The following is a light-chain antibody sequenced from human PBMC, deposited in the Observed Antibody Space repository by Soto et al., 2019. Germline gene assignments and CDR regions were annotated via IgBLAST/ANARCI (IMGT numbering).Light chain of an antibody. V-gene: IGKV3-20*01. CDR1: QTVRNNY. J-gene: IGKJ1*01. CDR2: DAS. Sequence: EIVMTQSPATLSVSPGERATLSCRASQTVRNNYLAWYQQKPGQAPRLLIYDASSRTTGIPDRFSGSGSCTDFTLTINRLQPEDFAVYYCQQYVSSPRTFGQGTKVDIK. CDR3: QQYVSSPRT.